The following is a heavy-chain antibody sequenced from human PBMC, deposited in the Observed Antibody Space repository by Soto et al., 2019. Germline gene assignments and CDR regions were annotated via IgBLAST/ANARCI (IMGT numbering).Heavy chain of an antibody. CDR1: GLTIINAW. D-gene: IGHD2-2*01. Sequence: PGGPNRHSCTASGLTIINAWMNWVRKTTGKGLEWVGRIKSKTDGGTTDYAAPVKGRFTISRDDSKNTLYLQMNSLKTEDTAVYYCTTALGAYCSSTSCYAPPRPWTKYYYYYGMDVWGKGTTVTVSS. J-gene: IGHJ6*04. CDR3: TTALGAYCSSTSCYAPPRPWTKYYYYYGMDV. CDR2: IKSKTDGGTT. V-gene: IGHV3-15*07.